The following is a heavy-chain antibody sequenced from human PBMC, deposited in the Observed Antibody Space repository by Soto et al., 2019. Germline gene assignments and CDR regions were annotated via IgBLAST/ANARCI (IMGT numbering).Heavy chain of an antibody. CDR3: ASRRYDFWSGRYDAFDI. CDR2: IYYSGST. D-gene: IGHD3-3*01. Sequence: SETLSLTCTVSGGSISSYYWSLIRQPPGKGLEWIGYIYYSGSTNYNPSLKSRVTISVDTSKNQFSLKLSSVTAADTAVYYCASRRYDFWSGRYDAFDIWGQGTMVTVSS. CDR1: GGSISSYY. V-gene: IGHV4-59*08. J-gene: IGHJ3*02.